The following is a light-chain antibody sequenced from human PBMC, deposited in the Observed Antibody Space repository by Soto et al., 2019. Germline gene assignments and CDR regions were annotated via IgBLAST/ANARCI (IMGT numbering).Light chain of an antibody. V-gene: IGLV1-44*01. CDR1: SSNIGSNS. CDR2: SNN. CDR3: AAWDDSLNGPV. Sequence: QSVLTQPPAASGTPGQRVTISCSGSSSNIGSNSVNWYQQLPGTAPKLLIYSNNQRPSGVPDRFSGSKSGTSASLAISGLQSEDEADYCCAAWDDSLNGPVFGGGTKLPVL. J-gene: IGLJ3*02.